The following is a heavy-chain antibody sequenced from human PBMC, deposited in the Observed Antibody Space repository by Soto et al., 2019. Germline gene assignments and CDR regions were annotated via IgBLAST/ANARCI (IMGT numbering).Heavy chain of an antibody. V-gene: IGHV4-39*01. CDR3: ARHSQITNRVALPFGP. CDR2: IYYSGTT. CDR1: GASITSNSYY. Sequence: QLQLQESGPGLVKPSETLSLTCTVSGASITSNSYYWEWIRQPPGKGLEWIGTIYYSGTTYYNPSIKCRVTVSVDTSKNQFTLNLSSVTAADTAVYYCARHSQITNRVALPFGPWGRGTLVTVSS. D-gene: IGHD3-10*01. J-gene: IGHJ5*02.